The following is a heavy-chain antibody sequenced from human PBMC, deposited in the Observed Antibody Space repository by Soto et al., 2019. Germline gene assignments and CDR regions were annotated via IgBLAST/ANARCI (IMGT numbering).Heavy chain of an antibody. CDR2: IDSDGSIT. CDR3: ATLGLQQAF. Sequence: GGSLRLSCAASGFTFSNYGMHWVRQAPGEGLVWVSSIDSDGSITSYADSVKGRFTISRDNAKNTLYLQMNSLRAEDTAVYYCATLGLQQAFWGQGTLVTVSS. J-gene: IGHJ4*02. V-gene: IGHV3-74*01. CDR1: GFTFSNYG. D-gene: IGHD2-21*02.